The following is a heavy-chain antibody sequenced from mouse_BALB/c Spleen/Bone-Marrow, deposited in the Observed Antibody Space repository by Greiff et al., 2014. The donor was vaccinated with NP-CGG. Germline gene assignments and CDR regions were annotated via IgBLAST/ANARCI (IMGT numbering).Heavy chain of an antibody. CDR2: ISTHYGDA. CDR1: GYTFTDYA. Sequence: QVQLQQSGAELVRPGVSVKISCKGSGYTFTDYAMHWVKQSHAKSLEWIGVISTHYGDASYNQKFKGKATMTVDKSSSTAYMELARLTSEDSAIYYCARKHLSNYFDYWGQGTTLTVSS. CDR3: ARKHLSNYFDY. V-gene: IGHV1S137*01. D-gene: IGHD1-1*01. J-gene: IGHJ2*01.